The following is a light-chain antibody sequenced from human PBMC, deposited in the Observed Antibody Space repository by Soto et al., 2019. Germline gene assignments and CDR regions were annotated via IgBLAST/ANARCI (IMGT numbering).Light chain of an antibody. V-gene: IGKV1-5*01. CDR3: QQYPTYSWT. CDR2: DAS. J-gene: IGKJ1*01. CDR1: QSISNL. Sequence: DIRMTQSPSTLSASVGERVSISCRANQSISNLLAWYQQKPGKAPKLLIYDASTLESGVPSRFRGSGSGTEFTLTITSLQADDFATYYCQQYPTYSWTFGQGTNVAIK.